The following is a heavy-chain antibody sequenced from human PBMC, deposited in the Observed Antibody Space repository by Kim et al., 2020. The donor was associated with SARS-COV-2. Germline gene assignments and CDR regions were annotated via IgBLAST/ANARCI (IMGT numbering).Heavy chain of an antibody. Sequence: GGSLRLSCAASGFTFSSYGMHWVRQAPGKGLEWVAVIWYDGSNKYYADSVKGRFTISRDNSKNTLYLQMNSLRAEDTAVYYCAKDEVVYSHGDYYYGMDVWGHGTTVTVSS. CDR2: IWYDGSNK. D-gene: IGHD2-2*01. J-gene: IGHJ6*02. CDR3: AKDEVVYSHGDYYYGMDV. CDR1: GFTFSSYG. V-gene: IGHV3-33*06.